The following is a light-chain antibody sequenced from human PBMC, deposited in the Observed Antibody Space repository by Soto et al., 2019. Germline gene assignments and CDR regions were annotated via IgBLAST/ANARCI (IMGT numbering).Light chain of an antibody. Sequence: EIVLTQSPGTLSLSPGERATLSCRASQSFSSTYLAWYQQKPGQAPRLLIYDASNRAAGIPARFSGSGSGTDFTLTISSLEPEDFAIYYCQQRQYWPPITFGQGTRLEI. J-gene: IGKJ5*01. CDR1: QSFSSTY. CDR3: QQRQYWPPIT. CDR2: DAS. V-gene: IGKV3-11*01.